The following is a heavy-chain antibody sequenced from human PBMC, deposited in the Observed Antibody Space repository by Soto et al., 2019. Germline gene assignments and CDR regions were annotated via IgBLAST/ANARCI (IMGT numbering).Heavy chain of an antibody. Sequence: QVTLKESGPVLVKPTETLTLTCTVSGFSLSNARMGVSWIRQPPGKALEWLAHIFSNDEKSYSTSLKSRLTISKDTSKSQVVLTVTNIDPVDTATYYCARTSRVPYNWNDAYDYWGQGTLVTVSS. J-gene: IGHJ4*02. V-gene: IGHV2-26*01. CDR3: ARTSRVPYNWNDAYDY. CDR2: IFSNDEK. D-gene: IGHD1-20*01. CDR1: GFSLSNARMG.